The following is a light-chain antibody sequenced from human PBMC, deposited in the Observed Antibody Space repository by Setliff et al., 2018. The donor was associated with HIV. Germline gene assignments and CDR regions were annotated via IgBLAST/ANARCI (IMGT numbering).Light chain of an antibody. CDR2: SAS. V-gene: IGKV1-39*01. Sequence: DIQMTQSPSSLSASVGDTVTITCRASQKISSYLSWYQQIPGKAPKLLIYSASTLQSGVPSRFSGSGYGTDFTLTISSLQPEDFASYYCQQNYNSPPAFGQGTKVDIK. CDR1: QKISSY. J-gene: IGKJ1*01. CDR3: QQNYNSPPA.